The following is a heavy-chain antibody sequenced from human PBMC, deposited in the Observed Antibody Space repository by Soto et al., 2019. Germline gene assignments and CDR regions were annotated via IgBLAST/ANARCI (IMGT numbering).Heavy chain of an antibody. Sequence: QVQLVQSGAEVKKPGASVQVSCKASGYTFTGYYMHWVRQAPGQGPEWMGWINPNSCGTTYAQKFQGRVTVTRDTSISTAYMELSSLRSDDTAVYYCARGGSSSLDYWGQGTLVTVSS. CDR1: GYTFTGYY. J-gene: IGHJ4*02. CDR2: INPNSCGT. V-gene: IGHV1-2*02. D-gene: IGHD6-6*01. CDR3: ARGGSSSLDY.